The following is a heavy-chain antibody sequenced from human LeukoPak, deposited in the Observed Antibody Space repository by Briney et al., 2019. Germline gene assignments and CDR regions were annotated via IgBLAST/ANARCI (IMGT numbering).Heavy chain of an antibody. D-gene: IGHD3-3*01. CDR1: GGSIDDYY. CDR3: ARQNYDEVNYYYYGLDV. CDR2: IYYRGST. V-gene: IGHV4-59*08. J-gene: IGHJ6*02. Sequence: PSETLSLTCSVSGGSIDDYYWSWIRQSPGKGLEWIGYIYYRGSTDYNPSLKSRVTISVDTSKNQFSLKLSSVTAADTAVYYCARQNYDEVNYYYYGLDVWGQGTTVTVSS.